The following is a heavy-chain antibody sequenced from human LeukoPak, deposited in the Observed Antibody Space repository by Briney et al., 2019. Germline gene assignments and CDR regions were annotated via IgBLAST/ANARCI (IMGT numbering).Heavy chain of an antibody. CDR2: IYYSGST. J-gene: IGHJ4*02. D-gene: IGHD4-17*01. CDR3: ARERYGDSVDY. Sequence: SEALSLTCTVSGGSVSSGSYYWSWLRQPPGKGLEWIGYIYYSGSTNYNPSLKSRVTISVDTSRNQFSLKLSSVTAADTAMYYCARERYGDSVDYWGQGTLVTVSS. V-gene: IGHV4-61*01. CDR1: GGSVSSGSYY.